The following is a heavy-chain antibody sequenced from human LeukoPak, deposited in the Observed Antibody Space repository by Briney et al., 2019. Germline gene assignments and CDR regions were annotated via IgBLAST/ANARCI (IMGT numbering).Heavy chain of an antibody. CDR1: GGSISSYY. CDR2: IYYSGST. J-gene: IGHJ2*01. Sequence: SETPSLTCTVSGGSISSYYWSWIRQPPGKGLEWIGYIYYSGSTNYNPSLKSRVTISVDTSKNQFSLKLSSATAADTAVYYCARSYYYDSSGYYSPYWYFDLWGRGTLVTVSS. V-gene: IGHV4-59*01. CDR3: ARSYYYDSSGYYSPYWYFDL. D-gene: IGHD3-22*01.